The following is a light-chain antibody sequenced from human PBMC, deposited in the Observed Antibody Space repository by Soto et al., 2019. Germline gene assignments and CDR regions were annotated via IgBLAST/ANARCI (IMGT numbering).Light chain of an antibody. J-gene: IGKJ2*01. CDR2: TVP. CDR1: QDISTY. V-gene: IGKV1-33*01. CDR3: QQYNSLPYT. Sequence: DIQMTQSPCSLSASLGDRVTITCRASQDISTYLNWYQQKPGKAPNLLIYTVPNLETGVPSRFSGSGSGTVFTLTISALQPEDIATYYCQQYNSLPYTFVQGTRLEIE.